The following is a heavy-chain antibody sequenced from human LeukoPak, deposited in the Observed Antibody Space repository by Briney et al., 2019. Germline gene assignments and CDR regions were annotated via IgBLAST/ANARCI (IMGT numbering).Heavy chain of an antibody. CDR1: GGSISSYY. CDR3: GRFSFDGSGFRPDY. V-gene: IGHV4-59*08. CDR2: IYYSGST. Sequence: SETLSLTCSVSGGSISSYYCSWIRQPPGKGLEWIGYIYYSGSTNYNPSLRSRVTISVDTSKNQFSLKLSSVTAADTAVYYCGRFSFDGSGFRPDYWGQGTLVTVSS. D-gene: IGHD3-22*01. J-gene: IGHJ4*02.